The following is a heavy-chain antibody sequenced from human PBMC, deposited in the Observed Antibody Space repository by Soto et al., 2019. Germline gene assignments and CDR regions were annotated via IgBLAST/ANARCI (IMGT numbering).Heavy chain of an antibody. Sequence: GGSLRLSCAASGFTFSSYAMHWVRQAPGKGLEWVAVISYDGSNKYYADSVKGRFTISRDNSKNTLYLQMNSLRAEDTAVYYCARDKDWAFDYWGQGTLVTVSS. J-gene: IGHJ4*02. CDR2: ISYDGSNK. D-gene: IGHD3-9*01. CDR1: GFTFSSYA. CDR3: ARDKDWAFDY. V-gene: IGHV3-30-3*01.